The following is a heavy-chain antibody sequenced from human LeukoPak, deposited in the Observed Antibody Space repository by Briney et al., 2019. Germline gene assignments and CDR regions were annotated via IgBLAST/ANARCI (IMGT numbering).Heavy chain of an antibody. CDR2: IKQDGSEK. V-gene: IGHV3-7*01. CDR1: GFTFSSYW. Sequence: GGSLRLSCAASGFTFSSYWMSWVRQAPGKGLEWVAHIKQDGSEKYYVDSVKGRFTISRDNAKNSLYLQMNSLRAEDTAVYYCARVVRDIVVVPAAMGFDYWGQGTLVTVSS. J-gene: IGHJ4*02. D-gene: IGHD2-2*01. CDR3: ARVVRDIVVVPAAMGFDY.